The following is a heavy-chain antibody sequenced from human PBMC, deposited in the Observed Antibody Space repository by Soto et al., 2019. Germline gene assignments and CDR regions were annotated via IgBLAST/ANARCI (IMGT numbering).Heavy chain of an antibody. CDR3: ARISVIITYFFYGMDV. D-gene: IGHD3-22*01. Sequence: ASGKVSCKASGYTFTSYGISWVRQAPGQGLEWMGWISAYNGNTNYAQKLQGRVTMTTDTSTSTAYMELRSLRSDDTAVYYCARISVIITYFFYGMDVRGDRNTVTV. V-gene: IGHV1-18*01. J-gene: IGHJ6*02. CDR1: GYTFTSYG. CDR2: ISAYNGNT.